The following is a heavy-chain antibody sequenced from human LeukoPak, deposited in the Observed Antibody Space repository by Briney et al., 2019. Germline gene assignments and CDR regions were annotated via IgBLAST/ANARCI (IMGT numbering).Heavy chain of an antibody. J-gene: IGHJ4*02. CDR1: GGSFSGYY. CDR2: INHSGST. V-gene: IGHV4-34*01. D-gene: IGHD2-15*01. CDR3: ASSCSGGSCYSSSPDY. Sequence: SETLSLTCAVYGGSFSGYYWSWIRQPPGKGLEWIGEINHSGSTNYNPSLKSRVTISVDTSKNQFSLKLSSVTAADTAVYYCASSCSGGSCYSSSPDYWGQGTLVTVSS.